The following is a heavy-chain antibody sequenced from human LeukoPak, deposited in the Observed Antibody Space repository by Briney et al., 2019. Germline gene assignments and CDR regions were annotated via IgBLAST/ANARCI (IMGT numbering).Heavy chain of an antibody. J-gene: IGHJ4*02. CDR3: ANGEPKNY. CDR2: ISYDGRNK. CDR1: GFTFSSYG. D-gene: IGHD3-10*01. V-gene: IGHV3-30*18. Sequence: SGGSLRLSCAASGFTFSSYGMHWVRQAPGKGLEWVAVISYDGRNKYYADSVKGRFTISRDNSKNTLHLQMNSLRAEDTAVCYCANGEPKNYWGQGTLVTVSS.